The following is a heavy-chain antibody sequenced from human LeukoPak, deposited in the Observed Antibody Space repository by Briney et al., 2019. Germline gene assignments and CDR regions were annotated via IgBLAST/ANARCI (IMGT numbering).Heavy chain of an antibody. J-gene: IGHJ4*02. Sequence: PSETLSLTCTVSGGSISSDYWSWIRQPPGKGLEWIGYIYDNGIITNYNPSLKSRLTISVDMSKNQFSLKLSSVTAADTAVYYCARQHPSGRGSGLDYWGQGTLVIVSS. CDR1: GGSISSDY. CDR2: IYDNGIIT. CDR3: ARQHPSGRGSGLDY. D-gene: IGHD2-15*01. V-gene: IGHV4-59*08.